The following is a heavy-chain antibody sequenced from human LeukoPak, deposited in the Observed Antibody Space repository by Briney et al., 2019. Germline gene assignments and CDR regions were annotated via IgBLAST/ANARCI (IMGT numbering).Heavy chain of an antibody. D-gene: IGHD1-1*01. CDR1: GFTFSSYA. J-gene: IGHJ5*02. Sequence: PGGSLRPSCAASGFTFSSYAMSWVRQAPGRGLEWVSTVTGGATDTYYADSVKGRFTISRDDSRNTLYLQMNSLRVEDTAVYYCAGRGTTGSWGQGTLVTVSS. V-gene: IGHV3-23*01. CDR3: AGRGTTGS. CDR2: VTGGATDT.